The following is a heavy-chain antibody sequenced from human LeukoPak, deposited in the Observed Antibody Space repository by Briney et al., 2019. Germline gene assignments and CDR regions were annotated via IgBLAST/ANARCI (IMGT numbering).Heavy chain of an antibody. J-gene: IGHJ4*02. D-gene: IGHD6-13*01. CDR2: ISVSGNT. Sequence: GGSLRLSCAASGFTLSSYAMSWVRQAPGKGLEWVPAISVSGNTYHADSVKGRFTISRDSSKNTLYLQMNSLRAEDTAVYYCAVGPLSGGIAAAVYWGQGTLVTVSS. CDR3: AVGPLSGGIAAAVY. V-gene: IGHV3-23*01. CDR1: GFTLSSYA.